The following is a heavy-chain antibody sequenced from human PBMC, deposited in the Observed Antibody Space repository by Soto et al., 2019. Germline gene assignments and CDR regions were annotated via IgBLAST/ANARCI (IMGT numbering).Heavy chain of an antibody. CDR3: GRGLGGGWYYFDY. D-gene: IGHD6-19*01. V-gene: IGHV1-18*04. J-gene: IGHJ4*02. CDR1: GYSFINYG. CDR2: ITVNSGNT. Sequence: QGHLVQSGVEVKEPGASVRVSCKASGYSFINYGIGWVRQAPGQGLEWMGWITVNSGNTNYPQKFQGRVTMTTDTSTSTAYMELRTLTSEDTGVYYCGRGLGGGWYYFDYWGPGTLVTVSS.